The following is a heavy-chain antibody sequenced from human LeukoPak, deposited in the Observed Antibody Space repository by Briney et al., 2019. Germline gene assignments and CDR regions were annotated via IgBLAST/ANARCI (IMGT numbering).Heavy chain of an antibody. D-gene: IGHD5-24*01. CDR1: GFTFSSYS. CDR3: AALWRGEYGYNLDS. CDR2: ISSSSSTI. J-gene: IGHJ4*02. Sequence: GGSLRLSCAASGFTFSSYSMNWVRQAPGKGLEWVSYISSSSSTIYYADSVKGRFTISRDNSKNSLYLQMNSLGTADTALYYCAALWRGEYGYNLDSWGQGTLVTVSS. V-gene: IGHV3-48*04.